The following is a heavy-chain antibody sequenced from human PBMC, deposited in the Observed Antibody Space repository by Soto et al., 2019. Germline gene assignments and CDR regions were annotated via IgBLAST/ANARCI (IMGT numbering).Heavy chain of an antibody. J-gene: IGHJ6*02. CDR1: GGTFSTYT. CDR2: IIPIFGTA. V-gene: IGHV1-69*13. Sequence: SVKVSCKASGGTFSTYTIIWVRQAPGQGLEWMGGIIPIFGTANYAQKFQGRVTITADESTSTAYMELSSLRSEDTAVYYCARHPGGRGYYYGMDVWGQGTTVTSP. D-gene: IGHD2-15*01. CDR3: ARHPGGRGYYYGMDV.